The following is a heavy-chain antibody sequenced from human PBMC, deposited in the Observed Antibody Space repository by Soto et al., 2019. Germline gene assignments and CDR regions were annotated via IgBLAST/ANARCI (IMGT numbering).Heavy chain of an antibody. Sequence: QVQLQESGPGLVKPSQTLSLTCTVSGGSISSGDYYWSWIRQPPGKGLEWIGYIYYSGSTYYNPPPKRRVXXSXDXXKNQSSLKLSSVTAADTAVYYCAREPADVDTAMDPWSQGTLVTVSS. CDR2: IYYSGST. CDR3: AREPADVDTAMDP. CDR1: GGSISSGDYY. D-gene: IGHD5-18*01. V-gene: IGHV4-30-4*01. J-gene: IGHJ5*02.